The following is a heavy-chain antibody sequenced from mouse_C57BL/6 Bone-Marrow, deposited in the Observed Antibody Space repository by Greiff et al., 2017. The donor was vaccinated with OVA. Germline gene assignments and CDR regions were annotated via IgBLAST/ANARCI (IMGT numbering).Heavy chain of an antibody. D-gene: IGHD2-2*01. Sequence: QVQLQQSGPELVKPGASVKISCKASGYSFTSYYIHWVKQRPGQGLEWIGWIYPGSGNTKYNEKFKGKATLTADTSSSTAYMQLSSLTSEDSAVYYCARSADEWLPFAYWGQGTLVTVSA. V-gene: IGHV1-66*01. CDR2: IYPGSGNT. CDR3: ARSADEWLPFAY. CDR1: GYSFTSYY. J-gene: IGHJ3*01.